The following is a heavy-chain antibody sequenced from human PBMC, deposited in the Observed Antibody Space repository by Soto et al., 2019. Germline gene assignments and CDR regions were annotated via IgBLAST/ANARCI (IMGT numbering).Heavy chain of an antibody. CDR1: GGSISSYY. Sequence: PSETLSLTCTVSGGSISSYYWSWIRQPPGKGLEWIGYIYYSGSTNYNPSLKSRVTISVDTSKNQFSLKLSSVTAADTAVYYCARLAYCSSTSCLDYWGQGTLVTVSS. V-gene: IGHV4-59*01. J-gene: IGHJ4*02. CDR3: ARLAYCSSTSCLDY. CDR2: IYYSGST. D-gene: IGHD2-2*01.